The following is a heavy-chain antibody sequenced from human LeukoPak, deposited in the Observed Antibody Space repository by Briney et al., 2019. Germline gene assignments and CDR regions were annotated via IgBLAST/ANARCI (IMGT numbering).Heavy chain of an antibody. Sequence: GGSLRLSCAASGFTFSSYERNWVRQAQGKGLEWVSYISSSGSTIYYADSVKGRFTISRDNAKNSLYLQMNSLRAEDTAVYYCAGDRSGRMTTVTSFDYWGQGTLVTVSS. J-gene: IGHJ4*02. V-gene: IGHV3-48*03. CDR3: AGDRSGRMTTVTSFDY. D-gene: IGHD4-17*01. CDR2: ISSSGSTI. CDR1: GFTFSSYE.